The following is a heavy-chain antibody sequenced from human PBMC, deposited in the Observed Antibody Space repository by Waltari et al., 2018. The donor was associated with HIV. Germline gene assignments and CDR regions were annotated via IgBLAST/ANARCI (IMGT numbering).Heavy chain of an antibody. J-gene: IGHJ4*02. CDR2: ISSDASST. Sequence: EVQLVESGGGLVQPGGSLRLSCAASGFTFSSYWMHWVRQAPGKGLVWFSRISSDASSTSYADSVKGRFTISRDNAKNTLYLQMNSLRAEDTAVYYCARIYSSGWYEYFDYWGQGTLVTVSS. CDR1: GFTFSSYW. CDR3: ARIYSSGWYEYFDY. V-gene: IGHV3-74*01. D-gene: IGHD6-19*01.